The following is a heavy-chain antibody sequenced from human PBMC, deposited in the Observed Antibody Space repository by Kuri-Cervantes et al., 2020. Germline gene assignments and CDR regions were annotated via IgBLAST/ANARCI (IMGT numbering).Heavy chain of an antibody. V-gene: IGHV1-69*13. Sequence: SVKVSCKATGGTFSSYAISWVRQAPGQGLEWMGGIIPIFGTANYAQKFQGRVTITADESTSTAYMEPSSLRSEDTAVYYCSRSSSAYNWFDPWGQGTLVTVSS. CDR3: SRSSSAYNWFDP. CDR2: IIPIFGTA. D-gene: IGHD6-6*01. CDR1: GGTFSSYA. J-gene: IGHJ5*02.